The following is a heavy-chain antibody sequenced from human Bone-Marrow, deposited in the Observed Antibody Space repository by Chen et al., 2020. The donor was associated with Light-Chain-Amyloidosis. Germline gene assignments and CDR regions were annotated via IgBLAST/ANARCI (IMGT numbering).Heavy chain of an antibody. J-gene: IGHJ4*02. CDR2: IYPDDSDA. V-gene: IGHV5-51*01. CDR3: ARRRDGYNFDY. CDR1: GYTFPNSW. Sequence: EVQLEQSGPEVKKPGESLKISCKGSGYTFPNSWIGWVRQMPGKGLEWMGVIYPDDSDARYSPSFAGQVTISADKSITTAYLQWRSLKASDTAMYYCARRRDGYNFDYWGQGTLVTVSS. D-gene: IGHD5-12*01.